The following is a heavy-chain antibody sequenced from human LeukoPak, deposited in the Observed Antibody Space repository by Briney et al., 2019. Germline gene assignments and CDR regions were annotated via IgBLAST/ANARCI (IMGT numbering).Heavy chain of an antibody. CDR1: GFIFGSYS. CDR2: IGSTSTTI. J-gene: IGHJ4*02. Sequence: PGGSLRLSCAASGFIFGSYSMNWVRQAPGKGLEWVSYIGSTSTTINYADSVKGRFIISRDNAKNSLYLQMNSLRAEDTAVYYCARRYEYSYFDYWGQGALVTVSS. D-gene: IGHD3-16*01. V-gene: IGHV3-48*04. CDR3: ARRYEYSYFDY.